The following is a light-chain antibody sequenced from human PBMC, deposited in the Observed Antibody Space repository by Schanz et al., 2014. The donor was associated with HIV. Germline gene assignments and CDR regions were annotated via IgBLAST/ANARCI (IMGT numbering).Light chain of an antibody. CDR1: QSISIN. Sequence: EIVMTQSPATLSVSPGERVTLSCRASQSISINLAWYQQKSGQAPRLLIFDASVRATGIPDRFSGSGSGTDFTLTISRVEPEDYAVYYCQQHGGSPETFGQGTKVEIK. CDR2: DAS. V-gene: IGKV3-20*01. J-gene: IGKJ1*01. CDR3: QQHGGSPET.